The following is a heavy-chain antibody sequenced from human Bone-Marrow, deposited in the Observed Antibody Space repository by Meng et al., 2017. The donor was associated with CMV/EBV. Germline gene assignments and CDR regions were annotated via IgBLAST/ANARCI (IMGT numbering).Heavy chain of an antibody. CDR2: IRSKANSYAT. CDR1: GFTFSGSA. CDR3: AIQGGEVPPYYFDY. Sequence: GESQKISCAAAGFTFSGSAMHWVRQASVKGLEWVGRIRSKANSYATAYAASVKGRFTISRDDSKNTLYLQMNSLRAEDTAGYYGAIQGGEVPPYYFDYWGQGPLVTGSS. D-gene: IGHD3-16*01. J-gene: IGHJ4*02. V-gene: IGHV3-73*01.